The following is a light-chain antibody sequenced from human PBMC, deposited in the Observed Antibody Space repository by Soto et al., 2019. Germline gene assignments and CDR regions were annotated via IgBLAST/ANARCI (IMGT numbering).Light chain of an antibody. CDR2: DAS. Sequence: DIVMTQSPSSLSASVGDRVTITCRASQGISTYLNWYQQKPGKAPKLLIYDASSLESGVPSRFSGSGSGTEFTLTISSLQPDDFATYYCQQYNSYPWTFGQGTKVDIK. CDR1: QGISTY. V-gene: IGKV1-5*01. J-gene: IGKJ1*01. CDR3: QQYNSYPWT.